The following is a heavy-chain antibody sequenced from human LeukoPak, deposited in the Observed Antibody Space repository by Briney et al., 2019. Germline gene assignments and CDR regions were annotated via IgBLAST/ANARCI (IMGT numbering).Heavy chain of an antibody. CDR2: INQSGTT. J-gene: IGHJ4*01. V-gene: IGHV4-34*01. CDR3: ARGQKDWELLQRAVNFDY. CDR1: GVSFSGYY. D-gene: IGHD1-26*01. Sequence: PSETLSLTCAVYGVSFSGYYWSWIRQPPGKGLEWIGEINQSGTTNYNPSLKSRVTMSVDTSKSQFSLKLYSVTAADTAVYYCARGQKDWELLQRAVNFDYWGHGTLVTVSS.